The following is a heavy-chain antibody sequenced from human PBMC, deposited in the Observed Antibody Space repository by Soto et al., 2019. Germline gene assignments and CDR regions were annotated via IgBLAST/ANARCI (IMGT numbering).Heavy chain of an antibody. D-gene: IGHD1-26*01. CDR1: GYTFTGYG. Sequence: ASVRVSCKASGYTFTGYGISWVRQAPGQGLEWMGWISAYNGNTNYAQKLQGRVTMTTDTSTSTAYMELRSLRSDDTAVYYCARDGRIVGATWFDPWGQGTLVTVSS. J-gene: IGHJ5*02. CDR3: ARDGRIVGATWFDP. V-gene: IGHV1-18*01. CDR2: ISAYNGNT.